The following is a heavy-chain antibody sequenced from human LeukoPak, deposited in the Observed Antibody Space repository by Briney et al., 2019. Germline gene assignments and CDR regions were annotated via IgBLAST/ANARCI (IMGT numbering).Heavy chain of an antibody. CDR2: INPNSGGT. CDR1: GYTFTGYY. CDR3: ARVLVDYYYYMDV. V-gene: IGHV1-2*02. Sequence: GASVKVSCKASGYTFTGYYMHWVRQAPGQGLEWMGWINPNSGGTNYAQKFQGRVTMTRDTSISTAYMELSRLRSDDTAVYYCARVLVDYYYYMDVWGKGTTVTISS. J-gene: IGHJ6*03.